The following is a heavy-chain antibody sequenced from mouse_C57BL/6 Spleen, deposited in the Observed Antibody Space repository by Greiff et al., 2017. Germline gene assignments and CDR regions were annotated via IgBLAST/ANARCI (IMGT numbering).Heavy chain of an antibody. Sequence: EVKLVESGGGLVKPGGSLKLSCAASGFTFSSYAMSWVRQTPEKRLEWVATISDGGSYTYYPDNVKGRFTISRDNAKNNLYLQMSHLKSEDTAMYYCARDGLAGTGFDYWGQGTTLTVSS. D-gene: IGHD4-1*01. CDR2: ISDGGSYT. J-gene: IGHJ2*01. CDR1: GFTFSSYA. CDR3: ARDGLAGTGFDY. V-gene: IGHV5-4*01.